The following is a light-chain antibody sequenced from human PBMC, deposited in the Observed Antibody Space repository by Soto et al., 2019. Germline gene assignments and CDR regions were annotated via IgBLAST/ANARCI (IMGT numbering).Light chain of an antibody. CDR2: GAS. J-gene: IGKJ2*01. Sequence: EIVMTQSLATLSVSPGERATLSCRASQSVSSNLAWYQQKPGQAPRLLIYGASTSATGIPARFSGSGSGTEFTLTISSLQSEDFAVYYCQQYNKWPPYTFGQGTKLEIK. CDR1: QSVSSN. CDR3: QQYNKWPPYT. V-gene: IGKV3-15*01.